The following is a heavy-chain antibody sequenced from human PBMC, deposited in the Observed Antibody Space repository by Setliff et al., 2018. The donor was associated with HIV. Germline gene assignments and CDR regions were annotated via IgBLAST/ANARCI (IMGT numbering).Heavy chain of an antibody. Sequence: PSETLSLTCTVSGGSISSYHWTWLRQFPGKGLEWIGFIFYTGSATYNPSLNSRVTISVDTSKNQFSLKLSSVTAADTAVYYCGRQVPVPGVAVTPIDYWGQGTLVTVSS. D-gene: IGHD3-22*01. J-gene: IGHJ4*02. CDR1: GGSISSYH. V-gene: IGHV4-59*08. CDR2: IFYTGSA. CDR3: GRQVPVPGVAVTPIDY.